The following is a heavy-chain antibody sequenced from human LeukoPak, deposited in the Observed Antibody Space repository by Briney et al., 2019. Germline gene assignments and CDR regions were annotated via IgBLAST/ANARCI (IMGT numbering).Heavy chain of an antibody. Sequence: GGSLRLSCAASGFTFSSYGMHWVRQAPGKGLEWVAFIRYDGSNKYYADSVKGRFTISRDNSKNTLYLQMNSLRAEDTAVYYCARGIRSTAMVLDYWGQGTLVTVPS. D-gene: IGHD5-18*01. J-gene: IGHJ4*02. CDR3: ARGIRSTAMVLDY. CDR2: IRYDGSNK. V-gene: IGHV3-30*02. CDR1: GFTFSSYG.